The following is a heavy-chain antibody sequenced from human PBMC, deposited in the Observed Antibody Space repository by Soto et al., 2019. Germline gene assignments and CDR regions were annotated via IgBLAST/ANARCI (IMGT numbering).Heavy chain of an antibody. J-gene: IGHJ5*02. CDR2: IYYSGST. Sequence: SETLSLTCTVSGGSISGYYWSWIRQPPGKGLEWIAYIYYSGSTNSNPSLKSRVTISVDTSKNQFSLKLSSVTAADTAVYYCAREVDYGENWFDPWGQGTLVTVSS. V-gene: IGHV4-59*01. CDR1: GGSISGYY. D-gene: IGHD4-17*01. CDR3: AREVDYGENWFDP.